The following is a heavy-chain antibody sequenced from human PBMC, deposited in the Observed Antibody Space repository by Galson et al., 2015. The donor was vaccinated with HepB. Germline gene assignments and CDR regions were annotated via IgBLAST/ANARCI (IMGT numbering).Heavy chain of an antibody. CDR3: ARGDSYSSGWYMKH. D-gene: IGHD6-19*01. V-gene: IGHV3-11*06. Sequence: SLRLSCAASGFSFPDHYLTWIRQAPGKGLGWVSDISVGSTNNRNYADPVKGRSTFPRDNTKNSLDLQMDNLRVEDTGVYYCARGDSYSSGWYMKHRGPGPLVTVSS. CDR2: ISVGSTNNR. J-gene: IGHJ4*02. CDR1: GFSFPDHY.